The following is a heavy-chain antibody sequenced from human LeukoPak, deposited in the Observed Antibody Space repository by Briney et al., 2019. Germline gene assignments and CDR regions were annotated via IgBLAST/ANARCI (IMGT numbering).Heavy chain of an antibody. D-gene: IGHD3-10*01. CDR1: GYTFIDYY. V-gene: IGHV1-2*02. CDR3: AREWDYYAV. CDR2: INPKNGDT. Sequence: GASVKVSCKASGYTFIDYYMHWVRQAPGQGLEWVAWINPKNGDTKYAQKFQGRVTVTRDTSINTAYMELRSLRSDDTAVYYCAREWDYYAVWGQGTMVSVSS. J-gene: IGHJ4*02.